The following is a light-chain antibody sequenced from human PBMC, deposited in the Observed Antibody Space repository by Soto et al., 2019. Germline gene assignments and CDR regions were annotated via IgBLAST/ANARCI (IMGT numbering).Light chain of an antibody. Sequence: DLQMTQSPSSLSASVGARVTITCRASQSISSWLAWYQQKPGKAPKLLIYKASILESGVPSMFSGSGSGTEFTLTISSLQPDDFATYYCQQYNGTFGQGTKVDIK. CDR2: KAS. V-gene: IGKV1-5*03. CDR1: QSISSW. CDR3: QQYNGT. J-gene: IGKJ1*01.